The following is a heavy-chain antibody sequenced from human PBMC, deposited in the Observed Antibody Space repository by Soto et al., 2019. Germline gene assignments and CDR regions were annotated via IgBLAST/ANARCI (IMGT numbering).Heavy chain of an antibody. D-gene: IGHD2-15*01. Sequence: GESLKISCKGSGYSFTSYWIGWVRQMPGKGLEWMGIIYPSDSDTRYSPSFQGQVTISADKSINTAYLQWSSLRASDTAVYYCERASVVGVFYRWGQGSLVTVSS. CDR2: IYPSDSDT. CDR1: GYSFTSYW. V-gene: IGHV5-51*01. CDR3: ERASVVGVFYR. J-gene: IGHJ4*02.